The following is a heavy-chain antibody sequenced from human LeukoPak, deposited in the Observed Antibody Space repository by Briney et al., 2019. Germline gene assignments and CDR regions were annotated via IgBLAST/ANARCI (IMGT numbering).Heavy chain of an antibody. Sequence: GASVKVSCKASGYTFTSYDINWVRQATGQGLEWMGWMNPNRGNTGYAQKFQGRVTMTRNTSISTAYMELSSLRSEDTAVYYCARALALYDSSGYYYDGWFDPWGQGTLVTVSS. D-gene: IGHD3-22*01. CDR3: ARALALYDSSGYYYDGWFDP. V-gene: IGHV1-8*01. J-gene: IGHJ5*02. CDR2: MNPNRGNT. CDR1: GYTFTSYD.